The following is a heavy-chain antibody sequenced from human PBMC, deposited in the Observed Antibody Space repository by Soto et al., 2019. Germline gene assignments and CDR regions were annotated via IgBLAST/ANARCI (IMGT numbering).Heavy chain of an antibody. CDR1: GGSFSGCY. V-gene: IGHV4-34*01. CDR3: ARGLSSGPMRAYYYYGMDG. CDR2: INHSGST. Sequence: SETLSLTCAVYGGSFSGCYWSWIRQPPGKGLEWIGEINHSGSTNYNPSLKSRVTISVDTSKNQFSLELSSVTAADTAVYYCARGLSSGPMRAYYYYGMDGWGQGTTVTVSS. J-gene: IGHJ6*02. D-gene: IGHD6-19*01.